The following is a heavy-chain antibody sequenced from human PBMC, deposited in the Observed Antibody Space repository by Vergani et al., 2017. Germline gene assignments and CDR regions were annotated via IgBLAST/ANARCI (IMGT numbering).Heavy chain of an antibody. Sequence: EVQLLESGGGLVQPGGSLRLSCAASGFTFDDYAMTWVRQAPGKGLEWVSAISGSGDSTYYADSVKGRFTISRDHSKNTLFLQMNSLRAEDTAVYYCAKRVVTRIYYYMDVWGKGTTVTVSS. CDR3: AKRVVTRIYYYMDV. D-gene: IGHD3-22*01. V-gene: IGHV3-23*01. J-gene: IGHJ6*03. CDR2: ISGSGDST. CDR1: GFTFDDYA.